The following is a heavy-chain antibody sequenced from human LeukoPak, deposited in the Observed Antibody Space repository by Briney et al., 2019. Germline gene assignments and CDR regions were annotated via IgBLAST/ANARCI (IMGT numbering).Heavy chain of an antibody. CDR1: GFTFSSYA. D-gene: IGHD5-12*01. J-gene: IGHJ4*02. CDR2: ISGSGGST. CDR3: AKATDIVATTYFDY. Sequence: PGGSLRLSCAASGFTFSSYAVSWVRQAPGKGLEWVSAISGSGGSTYYADSVKSRFTISRDNSKNTLYLQMNSLRAEDTAVYYCAKATDIVATTYFDYWGQGTLVTVSS. V-gene: IGHV3-23*01.